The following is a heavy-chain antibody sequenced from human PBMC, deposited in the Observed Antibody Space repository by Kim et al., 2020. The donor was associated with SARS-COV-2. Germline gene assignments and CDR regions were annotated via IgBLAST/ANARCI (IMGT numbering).Heavy chain of an antibody. CDR3: ARHGLPGIAAAGYYGMDV. CDR2: IDPSDSYT. Sequence: GESLKISCKGSGYSFTSYWISWVRQMPGKGLEWMGRIDPSDSYTNYSPSFQGHVTISADKSISTAYLQWSSLKASDTAMYYCARHGLPGIAAAGYYGMDVWGQGTTVTVSS. CDR1: GYSFTSYW. D-gene: IGHD6-13*01. J-gene: IGHJ6*02. V-gene: IGHV5-10-1*01.